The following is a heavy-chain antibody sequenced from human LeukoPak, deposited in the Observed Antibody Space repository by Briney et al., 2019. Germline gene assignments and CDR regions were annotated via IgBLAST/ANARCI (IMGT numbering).Heavy chain of an antibody. Sequence: PGGSLRLSCAASGFTFSRYSMNWVRQAPGKGLEWVSHISSSSSYIYYADSAKGRFTISRDNAQNSLYLQMNSLRAEDTAVYYCARDDDYLGSGNYSPFDYWGQGTLVTVSS. J-gene: IGHJ4*02. V-gene: IGHV3-21*01. CDR2: ISSSSSYI. CDR1: GFTFSRYS. D-gene: IGHD3-10*01. CDR3: ARDDDYLGSGNYSPFDY.